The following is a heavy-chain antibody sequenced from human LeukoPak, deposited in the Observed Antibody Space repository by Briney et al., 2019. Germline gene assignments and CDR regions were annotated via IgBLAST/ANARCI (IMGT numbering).Heavy chain of an antibody. CDR3: ARCAAALDAFDI. Sequence: GESLKISCKASGYSFVSHWIGWVRQMPGKGLEWMGIIYPGDSDTRYSPSFQGQVTISADKSISTAYLQWSSLKASDTAMYYCARCAAALDAFDIWGQGTMVTVSS. CDR1: GYSFVSHW. CDR2: IYPGDSDT. D-gene: IGHD6-13*01. V-gene: IGHV5-51*01. J-gene: IGHJ3*02.